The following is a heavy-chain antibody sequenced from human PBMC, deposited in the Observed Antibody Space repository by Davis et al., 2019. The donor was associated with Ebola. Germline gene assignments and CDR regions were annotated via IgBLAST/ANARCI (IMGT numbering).Heavy chain of an antibody. D-gene: IGHD3-22*01. CDR2: ISSSSSYI. J-gene: IGHJ5*02. CDR1: GFTFSSYS. CDR3: ARGPHITMIVVGGWFDP. V-gene: IGHV3-21*01. Sequence: PGGSLRLSCAASGFTFSSYSMNWVRQAPGKGLEWVSSISSSSSYIYYADSVKGRFTISRDNAKNSLYLQMNSLRAEDTAVYYCARGPHITMIVVGGWFDPWGQGTLVTVSS.